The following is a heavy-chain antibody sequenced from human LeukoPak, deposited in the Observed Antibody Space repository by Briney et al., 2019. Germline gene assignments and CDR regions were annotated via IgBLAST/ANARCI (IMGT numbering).Heavy chain of an antibody. CDR1: GYTFTGYY. J-gene: IGHJ6*03. CDR3: ARGCSSTSCYGGGDYYYMDI. V-gene: IGHV1-2*02. D-gene: IGHD2-2*01. CDR2: ISPNSGGT. Sequence: ASVKVSCKDSGYTFTGYYMHWVRQAPGQGLEWMGWISPNSGGTNYAQKFQGRVTMTRDTSISTAYMELSRLRSDDTAVYYCARGCSSTSCYGGGDYYYMDIWGKGTTVTVSS.